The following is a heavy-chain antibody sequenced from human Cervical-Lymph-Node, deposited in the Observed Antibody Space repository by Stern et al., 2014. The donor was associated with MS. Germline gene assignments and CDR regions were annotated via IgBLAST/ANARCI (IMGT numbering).Heavy chain of an antibody. CDR2: ISYDGSNK. CDR3: ATRTPYYDSWHY. Sequence: QVQLVQSGGGVVQPGRSLRLSCAASGFTFSSYGMHWVRQAPGKGLEWVAVISYDGSNKYYADSVKGRFTISRDNSKNTLYLQMNSLRAEDTAVYYCATRTPYYDSWHYWGQGTLVTVSS. CDR1: GFTFSSYG. J-gene: IGHJ4*02. D-gene: IGHD3-22*01. V-gene: IGHV3-30*03.